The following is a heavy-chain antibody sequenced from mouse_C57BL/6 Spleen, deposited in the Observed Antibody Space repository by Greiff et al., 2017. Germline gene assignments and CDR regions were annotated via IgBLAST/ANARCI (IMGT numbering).Heavy chain of an antibody. CDR2: IFPGSGST. CDR1: GYTFTDYY. Sequence: VQLQQSGPELVKPGASVKISCKASGYTFTDYYINWVKQRPGQGLEWIGWIFPGSGSTYYNEKFKGKATLTVDKSSSTAYMLLSSLTSEDSAVYFCARKVYYGNLYYAMDYWGQGTSVTVSS. V-gene: IGHV1-75*01. D-gene: IGHD2-1*01. J-gene: IGHJ4*01. CDR3: ARKVYYGNLYYAMDY.